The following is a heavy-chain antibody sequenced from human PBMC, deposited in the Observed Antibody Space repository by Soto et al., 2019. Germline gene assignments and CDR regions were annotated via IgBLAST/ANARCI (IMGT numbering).Heavy chain of an antibody. Sequence: SETLSLTCTVSGGSISSYYWSWIRQPPGKGLEWIGYIYYSGSTNYNPSLKSRVTISVDTSKNQFSLKLSSVTAADTAVYYCAGENSQTTVTTNYYYYYMDVWGKGTTVTVSS. CDR3: AGENSQTTVTTNYYYYYMDV. D-gene: IGHD4-17*01. CDR2: IYYSGST. J-gene: IGHJ6*03. V-gene: IGHV4-59*01. CDR1: GGSISSYY.